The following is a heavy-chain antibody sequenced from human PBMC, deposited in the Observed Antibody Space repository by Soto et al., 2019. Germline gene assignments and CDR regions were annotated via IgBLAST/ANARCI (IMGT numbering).Heavy chain of an antibody. J-gene: IGHJ2*01. CDR2: IYYSGST. CDR1: GGSISSYY. D-gene: IGHD5-18*01. Sequence: QVQLQESGPGLVKPSETLSLTCTVSGGSISSYYWSWIRQPPGKGLEWIGYIYYSGSTNYNPSLKRRVTISVDTAKNQFSLKLSSVTAADTAVYYCARVASYGYWYFDLWGRGTLVTVSS. V-gene: IGHV4-59*01. CDR3: ARVASYGYWYFDL.